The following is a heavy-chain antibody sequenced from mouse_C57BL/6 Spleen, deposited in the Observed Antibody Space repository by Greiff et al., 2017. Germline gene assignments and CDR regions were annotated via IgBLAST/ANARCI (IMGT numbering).Heavy chain of an antibody. CDR3: ASPIYYGSSYYAMDY. J-gene: IGHJ4*01. Sequence: VQLQQSGPELVKPGASVKISCKASGYAFSSSWMNWVQPRPGKGLEWIGRIYPGDGDINYNGTFKGKATLTADKSSITAYVQLSSLTSEDSAIYFCASPIYYGSSYYAMDYWGQGTSVTVSS. CDR2: IYPGDGDI. V-gene: IGHV1-82*01. CDR1: GYAFSSSW. D-gene: IGHD1-1*01.